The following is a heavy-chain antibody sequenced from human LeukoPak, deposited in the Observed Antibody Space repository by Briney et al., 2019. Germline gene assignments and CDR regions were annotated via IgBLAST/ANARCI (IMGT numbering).Heavy chain of an antibody. CDR3: ARDAGNSSGWNDFDY. CDR2: LSSSGSHV. D-gene: IGHD6-19*01. V-gene: IGHV3-21*01. J-gene: IGHJ4*02. CDR1: GFTFTTYS. Sequence: GGSLRLSCAASGFTFTTYSMNWVRQAPGKGLEWVSFLSSSGSHVYYADSVKGRSTISRDNAKNSLYLQMNGLRAEDTAVYYCARDAGNSSGWNDFDYWGQGTLVTVSS.